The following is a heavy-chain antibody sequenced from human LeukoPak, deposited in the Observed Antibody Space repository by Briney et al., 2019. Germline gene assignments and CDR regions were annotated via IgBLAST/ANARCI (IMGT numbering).Heavy chain of an antibody. J-gene: IGHJ3*02. CDR3: ARHIRAAGSDAFDI. Sequence: AETLSLTCAVYCGYFSGYYGSCIRQPPGKGGEWIGEINHSGSTNYNPSLKSRVTISVDTSKNQFSLKLSSVTAAHTPVYYCARHIRAAGSDAFDIWGQGTMVTVSS. CDR1: CGYFSGYY. V-gene: IGHV4-34*01. CDR2: INHSGST. D-gene: IGHD2-21*01.